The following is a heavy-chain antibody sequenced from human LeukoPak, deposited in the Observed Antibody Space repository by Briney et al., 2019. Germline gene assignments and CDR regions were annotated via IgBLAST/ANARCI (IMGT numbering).Heavy chain of an antibody. CDR1: GYSFSSYW. V-gene: IGHV5-51*01. CDR3: ARIPKVDTSMARYSDY. D-gene: IGHD5-18*01. CDR2: IYPGDSDT. Sequence: GESLKISCQGSGYSFSSYWIGWVRQMPGEGLEWMGIIYPGDSDTGYSPSLQGQVIISADKSISTAYLQWSSLKASDTAMYYCARIPKVDTSMARYSDYWGQGTLVTVSS. J-gene: IGHJ4*02.